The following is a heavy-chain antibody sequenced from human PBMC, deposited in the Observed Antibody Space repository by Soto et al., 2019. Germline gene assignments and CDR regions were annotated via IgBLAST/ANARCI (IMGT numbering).Heavy chain of an antibody. Sequence: QLQLQESGSGLVKPSQTLSLTCAVSGGSISSGGYSWSWIRQPPGKGLEWIGYIYHSGSTYYNPSLKSRVTISVDRSKNQFSLKLSSVTAADTAVYYCARAGDYGVGCYYGMDVWGQGTTVTVSS. D-gene: IGHD4-17*01. CDR1: GGSISSGGYS. CDR2: IYHSGST. J-gene: IGHJ6*02. CDR3: ARAGDYGVGCYYGMDV. V-gene: IGHV4-30-2*01.